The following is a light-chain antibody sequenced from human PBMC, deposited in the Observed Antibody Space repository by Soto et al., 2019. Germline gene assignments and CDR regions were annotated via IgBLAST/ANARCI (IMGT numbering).Light chain of an antibody. J-gene: IGLJ2*01. CDR2: INS. Sequence: QSVLTQPPSASGTPGQRVTISCSGSSSNIGSNTVNWYQQLPGTAPKLLIYINSHRPSGVPDRFSGSKSGTSASLAISGLQSDDEADYYCAAWDDSLNGVVFGGGTQLTVL. V-gene: IGLV1-44*01. CDR3: AAWDDSLNGVV. CDR1: SSNIGSNT.